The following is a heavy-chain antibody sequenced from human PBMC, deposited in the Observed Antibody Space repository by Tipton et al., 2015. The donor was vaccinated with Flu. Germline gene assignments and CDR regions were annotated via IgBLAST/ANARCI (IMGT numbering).Heavy chain of an antibody. Sequence: QLVQSGAEVKKPGESLKISCKGSGYSFTNYWIGWVRQMPGKGLEWMGIIYPGDSDTRYSPPFQGQVTISADKSISTAYLQWSSLKASDTAMYYCVGALGYCSSTSCFDYWGQGTLVTVSS. V-gene: IGHV5-51*03. CDR1: GYSFTNYW. CDR3: VGALGYCSSTSCFDY. J-gene: IGHJ4*02. D-gene: IGHD2-2*01. CDR2: IYPGDSDT.